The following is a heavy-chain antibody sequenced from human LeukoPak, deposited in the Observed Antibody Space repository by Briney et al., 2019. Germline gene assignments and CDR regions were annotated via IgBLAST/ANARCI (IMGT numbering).Heavy chain of an antibody. J-gene: IGHJ4*02. D-gene: IGHD3-10*02. V-gene: IGHV3-33*01. CDR3: ARDFYTRMFDY. CDR2: IWYDGSNI. CDR1: GFTFRSYG. Sequence: PGGSLRLSCAASGFTFRSYGFRWVRQAPGKGLEWVAVIWYDGSNIHYAESVKGRFTISRGNSRDTLYLHMNSLRPEDTAVYYCARDFYTRMFDYWGQGTLVTASS.